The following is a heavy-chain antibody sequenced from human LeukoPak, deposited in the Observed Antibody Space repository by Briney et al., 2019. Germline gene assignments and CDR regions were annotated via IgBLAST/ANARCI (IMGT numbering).Heavy chain of an antibody. V-gene: IGHV3-30*18. J-gene: IGHJ4*02. D-gene: IGHD4-23*01. CDR3: AKLGGNSGHFDY. Sequence: GGSLRLSCAASGFTFSSYGMHWVRQAPGKGLEWVAVISYDGSNKYYADSVKGRFTISRDNSKNTLYLQMNSLRAEDTAVYYCAKLGGNSGHFDYWGQGTLVTVSS. CDR1: GFTFSSYG. CDR2: ISYDGSNK.